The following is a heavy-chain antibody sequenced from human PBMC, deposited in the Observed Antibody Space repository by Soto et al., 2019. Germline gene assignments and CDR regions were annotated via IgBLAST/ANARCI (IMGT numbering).Heavy chain of an antibody. J-gene: IGHJ4*02. CDR1: GFTFSSYG. CDR2: IWYDGSNK. Sequence: GGSLRLSCAASGFTFSSYGMHWVRQAPGKGLEWVAVIWYDGSNKYYADSVKGRFTISRDNSKNTLYLQMNSLRAEDTAVYYCARGEWLPTLPSYYFDYWGQGTLVTVSS. V-gene: IGHV3-33*01. CDR3: ARGEWLPTLPSYYFDY. D-gene: IGHD3-3*01.